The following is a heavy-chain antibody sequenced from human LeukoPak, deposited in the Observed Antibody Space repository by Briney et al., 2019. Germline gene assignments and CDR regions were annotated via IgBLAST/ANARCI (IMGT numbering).Heavy chain of an antibody. J-gene: IGHJ6*04. D-gene: IGHD3-16*01. CDR2: VWDNGINK. CDR1: GFTFSRYG. V-gene: IGHV3-33*06. CDR3: VKEPAPYSLGDA. Sequence: GRSLTLSCAASGFTFSRYGMHWVRQAPGKRLEWVAVVWDNGINKFYADSMKGRFTISRDNSKHTLSLHMNSLRAEDTAVYYCVKEPAPYSLGDAWGKGTTVTVSS.